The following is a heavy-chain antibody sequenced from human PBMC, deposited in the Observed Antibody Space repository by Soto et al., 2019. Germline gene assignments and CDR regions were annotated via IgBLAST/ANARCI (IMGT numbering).Heavy chain of an antibody. CDR2: IIPIFGTA. Sequence: VKVSCKASGGTFSSYAISWVRQAPGQGLEWMGGIIPIFGTANYAQKFQGRVTITADESTSTAYMELSSLRSEDTAVYYCARGRKAVYYYYYGMDVWGQGTTVTVSS. D-gene: IGHD6-25*01. CDR3: ARGRKAVYYYYYGMDV. CDR1: GGTFSSYA. V-gene: IGHV1-69*01. J-gene: IGHJ6*02.